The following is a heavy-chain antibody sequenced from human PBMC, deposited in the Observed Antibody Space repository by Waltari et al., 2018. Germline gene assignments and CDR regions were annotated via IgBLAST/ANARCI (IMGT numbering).Heavy chain of an antibody. V-gene: IGHV5-51*01. CDR3: ARRLALSSSWSDY. CDR1: GYSFTSYW. D-gene: IGHD6-13*01. Sequence: EVQLVQSGAEVKKHGESLKISCKGSGYSFTSYWLGWERQMPGNGLEWMGIIYPGDSDTRYSPSFQGQVTISADKSIITAYLQWSSLKASDTAMYYCARRLALSSSWSDYWGQGTMVTVSS. CDR2: IYPGDSDT. J-gene: IGHJ3*01.